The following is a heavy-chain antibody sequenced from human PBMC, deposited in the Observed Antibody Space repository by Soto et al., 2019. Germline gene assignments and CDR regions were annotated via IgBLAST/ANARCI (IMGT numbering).Heavy chain of an antibody. CDR1: GGTFSSYT. CDR3: ATGACSSTSCYDYYGMDV. CDR2: IIPILGIA. Sequence: QVQLVQSGAEVKKPGSSVNVSCKASGGTFSSYTISWVRQAPGQGLEWMGRIIPILGIANYAQKFQGRVTITANKTTSTAYMALSSLRSEDTAVYYCATGACSSTSCYDYYGMDVWGQGTTVTVSS. V-gene: IGHV1-69*02. J-gene: IGHJ6*02. D-gene: IGHD2-2*01.